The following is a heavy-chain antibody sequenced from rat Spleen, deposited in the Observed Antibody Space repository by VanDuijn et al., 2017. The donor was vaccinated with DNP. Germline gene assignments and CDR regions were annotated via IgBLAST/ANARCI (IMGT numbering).Heavy chain of an antibody. CDR2: ISLSGGST. Sequence: EVQLVESGGGLVQPGRSLKLSCAASGFTFSNYDMAWVRQAPTKGLEGVESISLSGGSTYYRYSLKGRFTVSRDNAKSSLYLQMDSLRSEDTATYYCARHRNYYSSYMGAMDAWGQGTSVTVSS. CDR1: GFTFSNYD. J-gene: IGHJ4*01. CDR3: ARHRNYYSSYMGAMDA. V-gene: IGHV5-25*01. D-gene: IGHD1-2*01.